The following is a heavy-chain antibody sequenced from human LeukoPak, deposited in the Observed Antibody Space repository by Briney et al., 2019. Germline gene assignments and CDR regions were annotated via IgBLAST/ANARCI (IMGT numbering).Heavy chain of an antibody. CDR2: IYHSGST. V-gene: IGHV4-30-2*01. D-gene: IGHD3-22*01. J-gene: IGHJ6*02. CDR1: GGSINSGGYS. CDR3: ARDRFGRGWLSESMDV. Sequence: SETLSLTCAVSGGSINSGGYSWTWIRQPPGKGLEWIGCIYHSGSTYYNPSLKSRGTISMDRPKNQFSLKLNSVTAADTAVYFCARDRFGRGWLSESMDVWGQGTTVTVSS.